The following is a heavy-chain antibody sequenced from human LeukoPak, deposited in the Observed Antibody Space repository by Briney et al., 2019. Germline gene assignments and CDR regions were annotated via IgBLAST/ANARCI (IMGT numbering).Heavy chain of an antibody. D-gene: IGHD7-27*01. J-gene: IGHJ4*02. CDR3: ARWGRPNFDY. V-gene: IGHV4-59*01. CDR2: ISGSGST. Sequence: SETLSLTCTVSGGSIRGYSWSWLRQPPGKGLEWIGYISGSGSTYYNPSLKTRITISLDTSKNQFSLKLSSATAADTAVYYCARWGRPNFDYWGQGTLVTVSS. CDR1: GGSIRGYS.